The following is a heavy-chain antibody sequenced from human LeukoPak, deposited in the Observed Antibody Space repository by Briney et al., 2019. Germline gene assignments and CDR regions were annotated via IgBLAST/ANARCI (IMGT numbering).Heavy chain of an antibody. J-gene: IGHJ4*02. D-gene: IGHD6-19*01. CDR1: GFNFSIYS. CDR3: AKAAGASSYFDY. Sequence: GGSLRLSCAASGFNFSIYSMNWVRQAPGKGLEWVSGISWNSGSIGYADSVKGRFTISRDNAKNSLYLQMNSLRAEDTALYYCAKAAGASSYFDYWGQGTLVTVSS. CDR2: ISWNSGSI. V-gene: IGHV3-9*01.